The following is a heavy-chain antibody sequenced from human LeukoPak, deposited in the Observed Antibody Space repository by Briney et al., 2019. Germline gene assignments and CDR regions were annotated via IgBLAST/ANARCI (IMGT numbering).Heavy chain of an antibody. J-gene: IGHJ4*02. V-gene: IGHV5-51*01. CDR3: ARLCLMRYCSGWICHPDY. Sequence: GESPKTFRWSPGYSFPSHWIGWVRPMSGKGVEWVGINYPGDSDTRYCTSFQGQVLIPAEKSINPAYLPWSSLKASDTALFFCARLCLMRYCSGWICHPDYWGQGTLVTVSS. CDR1: GYSFPSHW. CDR2: NYPGDSDT. D-gene: IGHD2-15*01.